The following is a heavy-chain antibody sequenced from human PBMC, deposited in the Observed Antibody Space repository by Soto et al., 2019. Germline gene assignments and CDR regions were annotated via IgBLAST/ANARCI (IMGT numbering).Heavy chain of an antibody. Sequence: PGGSLRLSCAASGFTFSSYGMHWVRQAPGKGLEWVAVISYDGSNKYYADSVKGRFTISRDNSKNTLYLQMNSLRAEDTSVYYCAKVAYRYSSSWYSDRWGQGTLVTVSS. CDR3: AKVAYRYSSSWYSDR. CDR2: ISYDGSNK. CDR1: GFTFSSYG. J-gene: IGHJ4*02. D-gene: IGHD6-13*01. V-gene: IGHV3-30*18.